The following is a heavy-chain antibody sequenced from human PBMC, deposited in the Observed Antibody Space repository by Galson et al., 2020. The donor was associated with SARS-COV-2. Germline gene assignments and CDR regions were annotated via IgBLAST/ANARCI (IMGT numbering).Heavy chain of an antibody. Sequence: SETLSLTCSVSDYSISSSYFWGWIRQPPGKGLEWIGSIYHSASSHNNPSLKSRVTISVDTSKNQFSLKLSSVTAADTAVYFCAREYYDVLTGQPEYYFDYWGQGTLVTVS. CDR2: IYHSASS. D-gene: IGHD3-9*01. J-gene: IGHJ4*02. V-gene: IGHV4-38-2*02. CDR3: AREYYDVLTGQPEYYFDY. CDR1: DYSISSSYF.